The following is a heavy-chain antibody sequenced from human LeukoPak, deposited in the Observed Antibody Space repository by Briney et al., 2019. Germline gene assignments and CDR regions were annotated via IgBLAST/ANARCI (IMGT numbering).Heavy chain of an antibody. J-gene: IGHJ6*03. CDR3: ARGGTAMTTLDYMNV. Sequence: GGSLRLSCAASGFTFSSNWMHWVRQAPGKGLVWVSRLSSDGMTITYADFVKGRFTISRDNAKNMLFLQMDSLRAEDTAVYFCARGGTAMTTLDYMNVWGKGTTVTVSS. V-gene: IGHV3-74*01. CDR2: LSSDGMTI. CDR1: GFTFSSNW. D-gene: IGHD4-11*01.